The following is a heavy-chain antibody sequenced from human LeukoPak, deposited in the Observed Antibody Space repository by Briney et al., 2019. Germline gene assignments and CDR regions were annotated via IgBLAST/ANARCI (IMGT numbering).Heavy chain of an antibody. D-gene: IGHD3-10*01. J-gene: IGHJ6*03. CDR3: AKDLIEDSRGYYYMDV. Sequence: GGSLRLSCAASGFTVSSNYMSWVRQAPGKGLEWVSVIYSGGSTYYADSVKGRFTISRDNSKNTLYLQMNSLRTEDTAVYYCAKDLIEDSRGYYYMDVWGKGTTVTVSS. CDR2: IYSGGST. V-gene: IGHV3-53*05. CDR1: GFTVSSNY.